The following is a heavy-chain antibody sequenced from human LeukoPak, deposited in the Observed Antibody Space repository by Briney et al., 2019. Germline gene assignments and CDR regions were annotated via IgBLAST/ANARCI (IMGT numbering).Heavy chain of an antibody. CDR3: AKDATSGYYDFWSGYYTGGILDY. CDR1: GFTFSSYA. CDR2: ISGSGGST. D-gene: IGHD3-3*01. V-gene: IGHV3-23*01. Sequence: PGGSLRLSCAASGFTFSSYAMSWVRQAPGKGLEWVSAISGSGGSTYYADSVKGRFTISRDNSKNTLYLQMNSLRAEDTAVYYCAKDATSGYYDFWSGYYTGGILDYWGQGTLVTVSS. J-gene: IGHJ4*02.